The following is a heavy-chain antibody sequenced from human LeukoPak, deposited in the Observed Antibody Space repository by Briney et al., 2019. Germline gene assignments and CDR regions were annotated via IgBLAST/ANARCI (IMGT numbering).Heavy chain of an antibody. Sequence: SETLSLTCTVSGGSISSYYWSWIRQPPGKGLEWIGYIYYSGSTNYNPSLKSRVTISVDTSKNQFSLKLSSVTAADTAVYYCARGNYYDSSGYYYHWYFDLWGRGTPSLSPQ. V-gene: IGHV4-59*01. D-gene: IGHD3-22*01. CDR2: IYYSGST. CDR1: GGSISSYY. CDR3: ARGNYYDSSGYYYHWYFDL. J-gene: IGHJ2*01.